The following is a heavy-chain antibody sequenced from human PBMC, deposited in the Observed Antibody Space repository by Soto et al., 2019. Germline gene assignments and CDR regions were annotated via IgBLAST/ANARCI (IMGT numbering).Heavy chain of an antibody. CDR3: ARYSGKYQGPIDY. Sequence: GGPRRLCWAASRFTVSHYVIHWVRQAPGKGLEWLAVISYDGSNKHYADSVKGRFTVSRDNSKNTLYLQMNSLRAEDTAVYFCARYSGKYQGPIDYWGQGTLVTVSS. D-gene: IGHD1-26*01. CDR2: ISYDGSNK. V-gene: IGHV3-30*03. CDR1: RFTVSHYV. J-gene: IGHJ4*02.